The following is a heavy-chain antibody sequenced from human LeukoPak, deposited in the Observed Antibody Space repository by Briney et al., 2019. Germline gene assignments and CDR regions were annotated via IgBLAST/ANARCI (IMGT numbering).Heavy chain of an antibody. CDR2: IYSGGDT. J-gene: IGHJ4*02. CDR1: GVTVTSSY. D-gene: IGHD4-11*01. V-gene: IGHV3-66*01. Sequence: QPGGSLRLSCEVSGVTVTSSYMSRVRQAPGKGLEWVSVIYSGGDTYYADSVKGRCTVSRDISKNTLYLQMNSLRAEDTAVYYCARGNTGYNSNWGRDFDCWGQGTLATVSS. CDR3: ARGNTGYNSNWGRDFDC.